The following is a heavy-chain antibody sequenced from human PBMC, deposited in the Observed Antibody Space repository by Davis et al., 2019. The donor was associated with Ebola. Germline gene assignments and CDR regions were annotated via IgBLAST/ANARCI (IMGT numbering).Heavy chain of an antibody. V-gene: IGHV1-69*06. J-gene: IGHJ6*02. CDR2: IIPIFGTA. Sequence: SVKVSCKASGGTFSSYAISWVRQAPGHGLEWMGEIIPIFGTANYAQKFQGRVTITADKSTSTAYMELSSLRSEDTAVYYCARDLEYSSSSVYYYYGMDVWGQGTTVTVSS. CDR1: GGTFSSYA. CDR3: ARDLEYSSSSVYYYYGMDV. D-gene: IGHD6-6*01.